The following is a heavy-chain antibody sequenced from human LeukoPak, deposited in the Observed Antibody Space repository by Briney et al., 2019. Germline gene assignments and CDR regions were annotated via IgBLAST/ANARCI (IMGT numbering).Heavy chain of an antibody. J-gene: IGHJ5*02. D-gene: IGHD6-13*01. CDR2: ISHSGYDI. CDR1: GFTFSRYS. CDR3: AKDLYSSNWFDP. Sequence: GGSLRLSCVASGFTFSRYSMNWVRQAPGKGLEWVSSISHSGYDIYYADAVKGRFTISRDNSKNTLYLQMNSLRAEDTAVYYCAKDLYSSNWFDPWGQGTLVTVSS. V-gene: IGHV3-21*04.